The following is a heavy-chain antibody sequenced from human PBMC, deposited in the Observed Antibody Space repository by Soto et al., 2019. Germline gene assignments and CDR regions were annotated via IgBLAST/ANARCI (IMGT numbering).Heavy chain of an antibody. D-gene: IGHD2-8*01. V-gene: IGHV4-34*01. J-gene: IGHJ4*02. CDR2: SNHSGST. CDR3: ARGPHRDCTNGVCWYGPNRPQSTPYYFDY. CDR1: GGSFSVYY. Sequence: QVQLQQWGAGLLKPSETLSLTCAVYGGSFSVYYWSWIRQPPGKGLEWIGESNHSGSTNYNPSLKNRVTISVDTSKNQFSLKLSSLTAADTAVYYCARGPHRDCTNGVCWYGPNRPQSTPYYFDYWGQGTLVTVSS.